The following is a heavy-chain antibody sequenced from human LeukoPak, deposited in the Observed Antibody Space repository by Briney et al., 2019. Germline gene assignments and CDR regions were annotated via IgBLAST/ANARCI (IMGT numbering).Heavy chain of an antibody. V-gene: IGHV4-34*01. D-gene: IGHD5-18*01. CDR3: AREDDTAMFFDY. Sequence: SSETLSLTCAVYGGSFSVYYWSWIRQPPGKGLEWIGEINHSGSTNYNPSLKSRVTISVDTSKNQFSLKLSSVTAADTAVYYCAREDDTAMFFDYWGQGTLVTVSS. CDR2: INHSGST. J-gene: IGHJ4*02. CDR1: GGSFSVYY.